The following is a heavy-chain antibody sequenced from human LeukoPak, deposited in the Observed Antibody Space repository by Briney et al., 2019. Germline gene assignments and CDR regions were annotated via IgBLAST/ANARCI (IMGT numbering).Heavy chain of an antibody. Sequence: SETLSLTCTVSGGSISSGDYYWSWIRQPPGKGLEWIGYIYYSGSTYYNPSLKSRVTISVDTSKNQFSLKLSSVTAAETAVYYCARGPYGDPFDYWGQGTLVTVSS. CDR2: IYYSGST. CDR1: GGSISSGDYY. CDR3: ARGPYGDPFDY. D-gene: IGHD4-17*01. J-gene: IGHJ4*02. V-gene: IGHV4-30-4*01.